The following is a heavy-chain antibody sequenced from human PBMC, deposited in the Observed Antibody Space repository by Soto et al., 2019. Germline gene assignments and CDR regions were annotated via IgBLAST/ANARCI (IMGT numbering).Heavy chain of an antibody. Sequence: GASVKVSCKASGYTFTNYGITWVRQAPGQGLEWMGWISGYNGNTNYGQKLQGRVTLTTDTSTSTAYMELRSRRSDDTALYSAARVLVSDVRFGELSPHYCLDVWGQGTMVTVSS. D-gene: IGHD3-10*01. CDR1: GYTFTNYG. J-gene: IGHJ6*03. CDR3: ARVLVSDVRFGELSPHYCLDV. CDR2: ISGYNGNT. V-gene: IGHV1-18*04.